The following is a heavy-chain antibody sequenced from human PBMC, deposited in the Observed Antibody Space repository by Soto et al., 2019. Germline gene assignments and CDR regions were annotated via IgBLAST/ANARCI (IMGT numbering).Heavy chain of an antibody. J-gene: IGHJ4*01. D-gene: IGHD2-2*02. V-gene: IGHV3-33*06. Sequence: GGSLRLSCAVSGFNFSKFGMYWVRQAPGKGLEWVAVIWYDGSQKYYTDSVQGRFTISRDNSNNTLYLQMNSLRAEDTAVYYCAKEVWGLYTFGRPLDNWGHGTPVTVSS. CDR1: GFNFSKFG. CDR2: IWYDGSQK. CDR3: AKEVWGLYTFGRPLDN.